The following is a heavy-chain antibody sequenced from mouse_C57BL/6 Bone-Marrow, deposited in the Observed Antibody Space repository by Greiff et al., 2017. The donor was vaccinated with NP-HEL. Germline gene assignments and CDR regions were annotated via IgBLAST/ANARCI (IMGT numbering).Heavy chain of an antibody. CDR1: GYAFSSSW. J-gene: IGHJ3*01. CDR3: ASRETAHPPFAY. D-gene: IGHD3-2*02. V-gene: IGHV1-82*01. Sequence: QVQLQQSGPELVKPGASVKISCKASGYAFSSSWMNWVKQRPGKGLEWIGRIYPGAGDTNYNGKFKGKATLTADKSSSTAYMQLSSLTSEDSAVYFCASRETAHPPFAYWGQGTLVTVSA. CDR2: IYPGAGDT.